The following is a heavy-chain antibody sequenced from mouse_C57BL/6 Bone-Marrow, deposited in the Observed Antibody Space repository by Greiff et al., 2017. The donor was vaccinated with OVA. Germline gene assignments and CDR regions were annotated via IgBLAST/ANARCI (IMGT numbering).Heavy chain of an antibody. CDR2: ISDGGSYT. Sequence: EVMLVESGGGLVKPGGSLKLSCAASGFTFSSYAMSWVRQTPEKRLEWVATISDGGSYTYYPDNVKGRFTISRDNAKNNLYLQMSHLKYEDTAMYYCARDLTAQATSLAYWGQGTLVTVSA. CDR1: GFTFSSYA. V-gene: IGHV5-4*01. D-gene: IGHD3-2*02. CDR3: ARDLTAQATSLAY. J-gene: IGHJ3*01.